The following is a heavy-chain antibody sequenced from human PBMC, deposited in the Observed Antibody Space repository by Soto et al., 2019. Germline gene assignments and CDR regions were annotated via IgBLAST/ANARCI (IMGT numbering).Heavy chain of an antibody. CDR2: ISSSSSYI. V-gene: IGHV3-21*01. D-gene: IGHD4-4*01. CDR3: ARAEYSNPKYYYYGMDV. CDR1: GFTFSSYS. J-gene: IGHJ6*02. Sequence: GGSLRLSCAASGFTFSSYSMNWVRQAPGKGLEWVSSISSSSSYIYYADSVKGRFTISRDNAKNSLYLQMNSLRAEDTAVYYCARAEYSNPKYYYYGMDVWGQGTTVTVSS.